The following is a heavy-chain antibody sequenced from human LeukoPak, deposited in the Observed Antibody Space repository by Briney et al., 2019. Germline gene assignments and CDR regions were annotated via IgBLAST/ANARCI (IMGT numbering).Heavy chain of an antibody. V-gene: IGHV4-59*08. CDR3: ARVRDSDYTAIEYYYMDV. CDR1: GGSINSHY. D-gene: IGHD4-11*01. Sequence: SETLSLTCIVSGGSINSHYWSWIRQTPGKGLEWIGDIHYTGTTKYNPSVKSRVTISIDTSKNQFSLELSSVTATDTAVYFCARVRDSDYTAIEYYYMDVWGKGTTVTVSS. J-gene: IGHJ6*03. CDR2: IHYTGTT.